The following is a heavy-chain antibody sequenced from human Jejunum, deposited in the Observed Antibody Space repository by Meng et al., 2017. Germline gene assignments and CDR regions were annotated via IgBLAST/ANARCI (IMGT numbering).Heavy chain of an antibody. J-gene: IGHJ4*02. D-gene: IGHD1-14*01. Sequence: QGQLQESGPGLVKPSGTLSLTCTVSGVSTTAPFYWTWIRQAPGKGLEWIGEVWPSGATYYNPSLSSRITISIDTSNNQFSLEVAFLTAADTAVYYCARAIRERYFDSWGQGTLVTVSS. CDR1: GVSTTAPFY. CDR3: ARAIRERYFDS. V-gene: IGHV4-4*02. CDR2: VWPSGAT.